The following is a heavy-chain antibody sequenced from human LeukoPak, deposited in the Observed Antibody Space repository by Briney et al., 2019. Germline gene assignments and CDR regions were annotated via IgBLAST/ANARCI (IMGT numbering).Heavy chain of an antibody. V-gene: IGHV4-34*01. D-gene: IGHD6-19*01. CDR3: ARGVAGTFSFQAFDI. Sequence: SETLSLTCAVYGGSFSGYYWSWIRQPPGKGLEWIGEINHSGSTNYNPSLKSRVTISVDTSKNQFSLKLSSVTAADTALYYCARGVAGTFSFQAFDIWGQGTMVTVSS. J-gene: IGHJ3*02. CDR1: GGSFSGYY. CDR2: INHSGST.